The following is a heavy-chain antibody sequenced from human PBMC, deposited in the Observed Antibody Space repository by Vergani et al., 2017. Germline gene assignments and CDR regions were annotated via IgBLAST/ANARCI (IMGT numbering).Heavy chain of an antibody. CDR1: GLMFNNYG. V-gene: IGHV3-30*18. Sequence: QVQLVESGGGVVQPGRSLRLSCETSGLMFNNYGMHWVRQAPGKGLEWVAVISSDGSNKHYADSVKGRFTISRDNSQNTLYLQMDSLTAEDPAIYFCVNGYYYDQSGLASFDYWGQGTLVTVSS. J-gene: IGHJ4*02. CDR2: ISSDGSNK. D-gene: IGHD3-22*01. CDR3: VNGYYYDQSGLASFDY.